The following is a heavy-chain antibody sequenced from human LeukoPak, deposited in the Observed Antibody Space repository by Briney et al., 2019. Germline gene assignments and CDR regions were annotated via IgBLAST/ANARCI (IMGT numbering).Heavy chain of an antibody. CDR2: TIPIFGTA. CDR1: GGTFSSYA. J-gene: IGHJ6*04. CDR3: ARSRDVVVPAALPYYYYYYGMDV. D-gene: IGHD2-2*01. V-gene: IGHV1-69*13. Sequence: GASVKVSCKASGGTFSSYAISWVRQAPGQGLEWMGGTIPIFGTANYAQKFQGRVTITADESTSTAYMELSSLRSEDTAVYYCARSRDVVVPAALPYYYYYYGMDVWGKGTTVTVSS.